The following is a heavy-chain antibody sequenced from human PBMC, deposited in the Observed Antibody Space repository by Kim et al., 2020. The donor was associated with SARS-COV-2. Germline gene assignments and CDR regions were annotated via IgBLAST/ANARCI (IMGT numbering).Heavy chain of an antibody. Sequence: SVKVSCKASGGTFSSYAISWVRQAPGQGLEWMGGIIPIFGTANYAQKFQGRVTITADESTSTAYMELSNLRSEDTAVYYCASGPLTMVQGVITEYGMDVWGQGTTVTVSS. D-gene: IGHD3-10*01. V-gene: IGHV1-69*13. CDR3: ASGPLTMVQGVITEYGMDV. CDR1: GGTFSSYA. J-gene: IGHJ6*02. CDR2: IIPIFGTA.